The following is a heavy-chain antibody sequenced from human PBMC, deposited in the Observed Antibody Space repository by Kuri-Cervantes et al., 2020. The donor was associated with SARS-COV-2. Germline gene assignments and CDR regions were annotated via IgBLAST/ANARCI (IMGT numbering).Heavy chain of an antibody. CDR2: ISYDERNK. CDR1: GFTFSTYG. V-gene: IGHV3-30*18. D-gene: IGHD1-26*01. CDR3: AKDGAIVGATSFDY. J-gene: IGHJ4*02. Sequence: GESLKISCAASGFTFSTYGMHWVCQAPGKGLEWVAVISYDERNKFYIDSVKGRFTISRDNSKNTLYLQMDSLRVEDTAVYFCAKDGAIVGATSFDYWGQGTLVTVSS.